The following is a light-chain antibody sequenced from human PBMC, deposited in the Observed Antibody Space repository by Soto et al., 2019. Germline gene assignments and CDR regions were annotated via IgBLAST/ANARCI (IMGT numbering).Light chain of an antibody. V-gene: IGLV2-11*01. CDR3: CSYAGSYPFV. CDR2: DVD. CDR1: SSDVGGYNY. J-gene: IGLJ1*01. Sequence: QSVLTQPRSVSGSPGQSVTISCTGTSSDVGGYNYVSWYQHHPGKAPKLMIYDVDKRPSGVPGRFSGSKPGNTASLTISGLQAEDEADYYCCSYAGSYPFVFGTGTMVAVL.